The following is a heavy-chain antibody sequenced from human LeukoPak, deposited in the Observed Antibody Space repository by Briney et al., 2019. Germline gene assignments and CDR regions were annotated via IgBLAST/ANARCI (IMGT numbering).Heavy chain of an antibody. V-gene: IGHV3-66*04. D-gene: IGHD3-22*01. CDR1: GFTVSSNY. Sequence: GGSLRLSCAASGFTVSSNYMSWVRQAPGKGLEWVSVIYSGGSTYYADSVKGRFTISRDNSKNTLYLQMNSLRAEDTAVYYCASQYTIYDTTPKYWGQGTLVTVSS. CDR3: ASQYTIYDTTPKY. CDR2: IYSGGST. J-gene: IGHJ4*02.